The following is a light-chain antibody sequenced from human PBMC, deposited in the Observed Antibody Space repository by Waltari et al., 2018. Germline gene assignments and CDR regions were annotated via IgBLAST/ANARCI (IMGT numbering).Light chain of an antibody. Sequence: QSVLTPPPSVSPAPGQTVPLSCSGSSPNLRNNDVSWYQPVPGTAPKLLIYDNNKLPSGIPDRFSGSESGTSATLDISGLQSGDEADYYCGTWDSGLTRVVFGGGTKLTVL. CDR3: GTWDSGLTRVV. V-gene: IGLV1-51*01. CDR1: SPNLRNND. CDR2: DNN. J-gene: IGLJ2*01.